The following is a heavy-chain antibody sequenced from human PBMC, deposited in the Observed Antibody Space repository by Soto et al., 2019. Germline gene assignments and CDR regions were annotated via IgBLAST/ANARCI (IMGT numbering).Heavy chain of an antibody. CDR2: IYYSGST. Sequence: LPLTCTVSGGSISSSSYYWGWIRQPPGKGLEWIGSIYYSGSTYYNPSLKSRVTISVDTSKNQFSLKLSSVTAADTAVYYCASPARYSSSPFDYWGQGTLVTVSS. D-gene: IGHD6-6*01. CDR1: GGSISSSSYY. CDR3: ASPARYSSSPFDY. J-gene: IGHJ4*02. V-gene: IGHV4-39*01.